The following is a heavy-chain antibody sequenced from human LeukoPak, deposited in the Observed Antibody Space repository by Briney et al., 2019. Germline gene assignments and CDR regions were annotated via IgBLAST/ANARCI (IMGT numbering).Heavy chain of an antibody. Sequence: SETLSLTCTVSGGSISSYYWSWIRQPPGKRLEWIGYIYYSGSTNYNPSLKSRVTISVDTSKNQFSLKLSSVTAADTAVYYCARDRGYSYGYGFDYWGQGTLVTVSS. J-gene: IGHJ4*02. V-gene: IGHV4-59*01. CDR3: ARDRGYSYGYGFDY. CDR2: IYYSGST. D-gene: IGHD5-18*01. CDR1: GGSISSYY.